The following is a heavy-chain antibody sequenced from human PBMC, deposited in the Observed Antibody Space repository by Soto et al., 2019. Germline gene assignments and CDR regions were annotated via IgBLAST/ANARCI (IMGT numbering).Heavy chain of an antibody. J-gene: IGHJ4*02. D-gene: IGHD3-10*01. CDR1: GGAFNGYY. Sequence: QVHLQQWGAGLLKPSETLSLTCAVNGGAFNGYYWTWIRQSPGKGLQWIGEINHSGTVDYNPSLKSRVTFCIATSKKQFSLELTSVTAADTAVYYCARAGAALVRGSIGGFDYWGQGTLVTVSS. V-gene: IGHV4-34*01. CDR3: ARAGAALVRGSIGGFDY. CDR2: INHSGTV.